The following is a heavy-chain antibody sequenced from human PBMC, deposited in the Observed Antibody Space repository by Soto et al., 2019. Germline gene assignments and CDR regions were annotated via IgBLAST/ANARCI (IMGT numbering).Heavy chain of an antibody. CDR3: ARDRDSSGWYEFGFDY. CDR1: GDSVSSNSAA. J-gene: IGHJ4*02. V-gene: IGHV6-1*01. CDR2: TYYRSKWYN. D-gene: IGHD6-19*01. Sequence: SQTLSLTCAISGDSVSSNSAAWNWIRQSPSRGLEWLGGTYYRSKWYNDYAVSVKSRITINPDTSKNQFSLQLNSVTPEDTAVYYCARDRDSSGWYEFGFDYWGQGTLVTVSS.